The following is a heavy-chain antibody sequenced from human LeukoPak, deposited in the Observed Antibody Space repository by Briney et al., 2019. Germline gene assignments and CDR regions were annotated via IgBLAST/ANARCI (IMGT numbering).Heavy chain of an antibody. V-gene: IGHV1-18*01. CDR1: GYTFTSYG. Sequence: GASVKVSCKASGYTFTSYGISWVRQAPGQGLEWMGWISAYNGNTNYAQKLQGRVTMTTDTSTSTAYMELRSLRSDDTAVYYCARDSPNNYYDSSGYDYWGQGTPVTVSS. J-gene: IGHJ4*02. CDR3: ARDSPNNYYDSSGYDY. D-gene: IGHD3-22*01. CDR2: ISAYNGNT.